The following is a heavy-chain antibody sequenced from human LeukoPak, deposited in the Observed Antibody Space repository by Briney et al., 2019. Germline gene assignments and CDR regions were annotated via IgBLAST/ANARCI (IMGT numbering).Heavy chain of an antibody. CDR1: GFTFSTYP. CDR2: ISSPRTTI. Sequence: GGSLRLSCAASGFTFSTYPMNWVRQPPGKGLEWVSYISSPRTTIYYADSVKGRFTISRDNTRNSLYLQMNSVRAEDTAVYYCARDLYGDYEVGAFDIRGQGTMVTVSS. V-gene: IGHV3-48*01. D-gene: IGHD4-17*01. J-gene: IGHJ3*02. CDR3: ARDLYGDYEVGAFDI.